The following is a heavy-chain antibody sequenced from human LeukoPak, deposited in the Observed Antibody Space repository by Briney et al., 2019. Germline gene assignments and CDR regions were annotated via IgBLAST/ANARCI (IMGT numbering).Heavy chain of an antibody. D-gene: IGHD3-10*01. V-gene: IGHV4-39*07. CDR1: GGSISSSSYY. CDR3: ASNGQPHYHAY. Sequence: SETLSLTCTVSGGSISSSSYYWGWIRQPPGKGLEWIGSIYYSGSTYYNPSLKSRVTISVDTSKNQFSLKLRSVTAADTAVYYCASNGQPHYHAYWGRGTLVTVSS. J-gene: IGHJ4*02. CDR2: IYYSGST.